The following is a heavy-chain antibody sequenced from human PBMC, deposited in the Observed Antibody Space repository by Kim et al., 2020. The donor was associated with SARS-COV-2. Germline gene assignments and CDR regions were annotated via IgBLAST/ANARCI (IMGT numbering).Heavy chain of an antibody. CDR3: AKEARDYYDSSGYYYPTYHYFDY. V-gene: IGHV3-23*01. Sequence: GGSLRLSCAASGFTFSSYAMSWVRQAPGKGLEWVSAISGSGGSTYYADSVKGRFTISRDNSKNTLYLQMNSLRAEDTAVYYCAKEARDYYDSSGYYYPTYHYFDYWGQGTLVTVSS. CDR1: GFTFSSYA. D-gene: IGHD3-22*01. J-gene: IGHJ4*02. CDR2: ISGSGGST.